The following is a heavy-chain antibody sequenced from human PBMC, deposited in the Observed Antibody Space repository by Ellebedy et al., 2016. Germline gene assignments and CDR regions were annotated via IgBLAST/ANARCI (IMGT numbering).Heavy chain of an antibody. V-gene: IGHV1-3*01. CDR1: GYTFTSYA. Sequence: ASVKVSCKASGYTFTSYAVHWVRQAPGQRLEWMGWINAGNGNTKYSQKFQGRVTITRDTSASTAYMEVSSLRSEDTAVYYCASQRASPGGSGGSWFDPWGQGTLVTVSS. CDR2: INAGNGNT. CDR3: ASQRASPGGSGGSWFDP. D-gene: IGHD6-19*01. J-gene: IGHJ5*02.